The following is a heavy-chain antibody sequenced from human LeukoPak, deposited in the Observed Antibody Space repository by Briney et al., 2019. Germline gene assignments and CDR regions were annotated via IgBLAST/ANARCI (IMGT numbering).Heavy chain of an antibody. CDR2: MNPNSGNT. D-gene: IGHD2-2*02. Sequence: GASVKVSCKASGYTFTRYDINWARQATGQGLEWMGWMNPNSGNTGYAQKFQGRVTMTRNTSISTAYMELSSLRSEDTAVYYCAKAHCSSTTCYTDYWGQGTLVTVSS. CDR3: AKAHCSSTTCYTDY. CDR1: GYTFTRYD. V-gene: IGHV1-8*01. J-gene: IGHJ4*02.